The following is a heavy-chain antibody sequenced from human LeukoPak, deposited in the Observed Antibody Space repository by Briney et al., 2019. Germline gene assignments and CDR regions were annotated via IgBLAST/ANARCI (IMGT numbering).Heavy chain of an antibody. CDR1: GGTFSSYA. Sequence: GASVKVSRKASGGTFSSYAISWVRQAPGQGLEWMGGIIPIFGTANYAQKFQGRVTITTDESTSTAYMELSSLRSEDTAVYYCASLGYCSSTSCPAGVYWGQGTLVTVSS. D-gene: IGHD2-2*01. V-gene: IGHV1-69*05. CDR3: ASLGYCSSTSCPAGVY. J-gene: IGHJ4*02. CDR2: IIPIFGTA.